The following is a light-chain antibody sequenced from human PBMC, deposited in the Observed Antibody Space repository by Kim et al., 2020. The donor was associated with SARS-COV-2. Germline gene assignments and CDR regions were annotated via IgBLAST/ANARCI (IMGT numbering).Light chain of an antibody. J-gene: IGLJ3*02. Sequence: QLVLTQSSSASASLGSSVKLTCTLSSGHSSYIIAWHQQQPGKAPRYLMKLEGSGSYNKGSGVPDRFSGSSSGADLYLTISNLQSEDEADYYCETWDSNTRVFGGGTQLTVL. V-gene: IGLV4-60*03. CDR2: LEGSGSY. CDR1: SGHSSYI. CDR3: ETWDSNTRV.